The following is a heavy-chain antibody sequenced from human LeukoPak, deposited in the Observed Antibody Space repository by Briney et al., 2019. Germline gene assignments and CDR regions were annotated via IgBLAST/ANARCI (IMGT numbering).Heavy chain of an antibody. CDR2: INHSGST. V-gene: IGHV4-34*01. CDR3: ARGLSSS. Sequence: PSETLSLTCAVYGGSFSGYYWSWIRQPPGKGLEWIGEINHSGSTNYNPSLKSRVTISVDTSKNQFSLKLSPVTAADTAVYYCARGLSSSWGQGTLVTVSS. CDR1: GGSFSGYY. J-gene: IGHJ5*02.